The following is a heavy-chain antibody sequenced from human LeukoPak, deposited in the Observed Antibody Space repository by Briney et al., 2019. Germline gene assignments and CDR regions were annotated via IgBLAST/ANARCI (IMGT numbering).Heavy chain of an antibody. CDR2: INGDGRNI. CDR1: GFTFSSYW. V-gene: IGHV3-74*01. D-gene: IGHD3-16*01. Sequence: GGSLRLSRVASGFTFSSYWMHWVRQDPRKGLVWVSRINGDGRNINYADSVKGRITISRDNAKNSVYLQMNSLRAEDTAVYYCASRPTEKDNVYNIWGQGKMVTVSS. J-gene: IGHJ3*02. CDR3: ASRPTEKDNVYNI.